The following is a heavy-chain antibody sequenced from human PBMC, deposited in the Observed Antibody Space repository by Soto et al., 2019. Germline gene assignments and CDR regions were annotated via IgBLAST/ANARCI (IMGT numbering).Heavy chain of an antibody. CDR2: INPNSGGT. CDR1: GYTFTGYY. Sequence: KTAPASVKVSCKASGYTFTGYYMHWVRQAPGQGLEWMGWINPNSGGTNYAQKFQGWVTMTRDTSISTAYMELSRLRSDDTAVYYCARSPSPYSYGDHYYYGMDVWGQGTTVTVSS. J-gene: IGHJ6*02. CDR3: ARSPSPYSYGDHYYYGMDV. V-gene: IGHV1-2*04. D-gene: IGHD5-18*01.